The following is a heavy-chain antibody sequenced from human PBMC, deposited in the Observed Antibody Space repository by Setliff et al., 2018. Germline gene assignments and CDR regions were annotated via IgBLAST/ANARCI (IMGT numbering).Heavy chain of an antibody. CDR2: IYYSGST. D-gene: IGHD2-15*01. CDR1: GGSISSGGYY. J-gene: IGHJ3*02. CDR3: ARVPRFTDMRNAFDI. V-gene: IGHV4-31*03. Sequence: SSETLSLTCTVSGGSISSGGYYWSWIRQHPGKGLEWIGYIYYSGSTYYNPSLKSRVTISVDTSKNQFSLKLSSVTAADTALYYCARVPRFTDMRNAFDIWGQGTMVTVSS.